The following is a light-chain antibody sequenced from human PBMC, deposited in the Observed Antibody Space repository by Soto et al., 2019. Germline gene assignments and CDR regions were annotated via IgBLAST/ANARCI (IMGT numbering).Light chain of an antibody. J-gene: IGLJ2*01. V-gene: IGLV2-14*03. Sequence: QSALTQPASVSGSPGQSITISCTGTSSDVGGYDYVSWYLQHPGKAPKLMIYDVSNRPSGVSNRFSGSKSGNTASLTISGLQAEDEADYYCSSFTSSITLVFGGGTKLTVL. CDR1: SSDVGGYDY. CDR3: SSFTSSITLV. CDR2: DVS.